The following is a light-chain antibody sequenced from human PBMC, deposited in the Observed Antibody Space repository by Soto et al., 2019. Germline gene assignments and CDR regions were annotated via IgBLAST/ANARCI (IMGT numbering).Light chain of an antibody. Sequence: EIVLTQSPDTLSLSPGERATLSCRASQSVSSSYLAWYQQKPGQPPRLLIYGASNRATGIPDRFSGSGSGTDFTLTISRLEPEDFAVYYCQHYGSSPQTFGQGTKVEIK. CDR3: QHYGSSPQT. CDR1: QSVSSSY. CDR2: GAS. J-gene: IGKJ1*01. V-gene: IGKV3-20*01.